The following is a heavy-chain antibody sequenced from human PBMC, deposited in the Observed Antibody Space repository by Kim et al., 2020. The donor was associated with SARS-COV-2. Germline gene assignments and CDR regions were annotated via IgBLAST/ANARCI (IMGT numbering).Heavy chain of an antibody. J-gene: IGHJ4*02. V-gene: IGHV4-34*01. CDR2: INHSGST. Sequence: SETLSLTCAVYGGSFSGYYWSWIRQPPGKGLEWIGEINHSGSTNYNPSLKSRVTISVDTSKNQFSLKLSSVTAADTAVYYCARDTGVDYWGQGTLVTVSS. D-gene: IGHD3-10*01. CDR1: GGSFSGYY. CDR3: ARDTGVDY.